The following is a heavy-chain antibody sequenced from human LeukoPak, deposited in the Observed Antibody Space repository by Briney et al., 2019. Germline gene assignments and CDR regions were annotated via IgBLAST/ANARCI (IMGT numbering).Heavy chain of an antibody. CDR1: GFTFSNYG. CDR2: IRYDGNNQ. D-gene: IGHD1-14*01. CDR3: VKDNPLDY. J-gene: IGHJ4*02. Sequence: GGSLRLSCGAYGFTFSNYGMLWVRQAPGKGLDWVAFIRYDGNNQLYADSVKGRCTISRDNSKNTLYLHINSLRAEDTAVYYCVKDNPLDYWGQGTLVIVSS. V-gene: IGHV3-30*02.